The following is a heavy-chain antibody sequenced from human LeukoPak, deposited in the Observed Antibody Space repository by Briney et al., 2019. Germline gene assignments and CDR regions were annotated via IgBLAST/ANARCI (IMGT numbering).Heavy chain of an antibody. V-gene: IGHV4-30-4*01. CDR1: GGSISSGDYY. D-gene: IGHD3-22*01. J-gene: IGHJ4*02. CDR2: IYYSGST. CDR3: ARVRYYYDSSGYYYFDY. Sequence: SETLSLTCTVSGGSISSGDYYWSWIRQPPGKGLEWIGYIYYSGSTYYNPSLKSRVTISVDTSKNQISLKLSSVTAADTAVYYRARVRYYYDSSGYYYFDYWGQGTLVTVSS.